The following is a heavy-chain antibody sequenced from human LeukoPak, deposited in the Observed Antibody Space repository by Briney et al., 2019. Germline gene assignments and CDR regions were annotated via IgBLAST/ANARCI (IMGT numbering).Heavy chain of an antibody. CDR3: AKGRGSSYYYMDV. D-gene: IGHD6-13*01. CDR1: GFTFSNFA. J-gene: IGHJ6*03. V-gene: IGHV3-23*01. CDR2: ITGSHGPT. Sequence: PGGSLRLSCAASGFTFSNFAMTWVRQAPGKGLEWVSSITGSHGPTYNTDSVKGRFTISRDNSQNTLYLQMNSLRAEDTAVYYCAKGRGSSYYYMDVWGKGTTVTVSS.